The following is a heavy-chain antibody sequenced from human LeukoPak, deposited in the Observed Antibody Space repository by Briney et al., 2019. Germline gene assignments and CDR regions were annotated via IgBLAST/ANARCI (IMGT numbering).Heavy chain of an antibody. J-gene: IGHJ4*02. CDR2: ISGSGGST. Sequence: GGSLRLSCSGSGFRFSSHVMHWVRQAPGKGLEYVSAISGSGGSTYYADSVKGRFTASRDNSKNTLYLQMSSLRAEDTAVYYCVKDPFYYIDSSGNDYWGQGTLVTVSS. D-gene: IGHD3-22*01. V-gene: IGHV3-64D*06. CDR3: VKDPFYYIDSSGNDY. CDR1: GFRFSSHV.